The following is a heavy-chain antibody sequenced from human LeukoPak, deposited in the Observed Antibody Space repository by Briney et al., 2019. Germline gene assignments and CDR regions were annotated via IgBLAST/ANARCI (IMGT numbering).Heavy chain of an antibody. J-gene: IGHJ4*02. D-gene: IGHD5-24*01. V-gene: IGHV3-23*01. CDR2: IGARGDVT. CDR1: GFAFSGYA. Sequence: GGSLRLSCTVSGFAFSGYAMSWVRQAPGKGPEWVSSIGARGDVTYSADSVKGRFTISRDNSKRTLFLQMNSLRAEDTAVYYCAKRRDGYNFDYWGQGTLVTVSS. CDR3: AKRRDGYNFDY.